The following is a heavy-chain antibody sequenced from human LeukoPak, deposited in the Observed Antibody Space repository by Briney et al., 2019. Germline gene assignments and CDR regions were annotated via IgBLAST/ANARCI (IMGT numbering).Heavy chain of an antibody. CDR1: GFTFSSYW. Sequence: GGSPRLSCAASGFTFSSYWMSWVRQAPGKGLEWVANIKQDGSEKYYVDSVKGRFTISRDNAKNSLYLQMNSLRAEDTAVYYCARAVAGNWFDPWGQGTLVTVSS. D-gene: IGHD6-19*01. V-gene: IGHV3-7*04. J-gene: IGHJ5*02. CDR2: IKQDGSEK. CDR3: ARAVAGNWFDP.